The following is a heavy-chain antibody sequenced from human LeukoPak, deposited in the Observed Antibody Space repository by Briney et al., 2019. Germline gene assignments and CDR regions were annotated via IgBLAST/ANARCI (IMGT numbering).Heavy chain of an antibody. CDR1: VGSLSSGTYY. V-gene: IGHV4-31*03. D-gene: IGHD5-24*01. CDR3: ARHFVDGYIPQPYYFDY. Sequence: PPETLSLTCTVSVGSLSSGTYYCTWIRQHPRKGLEWVGYIYYSGSTYYNPSLKSRVTISVDTSENQFSLKLRSVTAADTAVYYCARHFVDGYIPQPYYFDYWGQGTLVTVSS. CDR2: IYYSGST. J-gene: IGHJ4*02.